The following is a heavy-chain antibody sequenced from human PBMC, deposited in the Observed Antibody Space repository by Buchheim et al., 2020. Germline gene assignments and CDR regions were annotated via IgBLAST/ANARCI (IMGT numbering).Heavy chain of an antibody. CDR1: GGSISSTSYH. V-gene: IGHV4-39*01. J-gene: IGHJ6*03. D-gene: IGHD3-10*01. CDR3: ARQDYYGSGTYYYYMDV. Sequence: QQQLQESGPGLVKPSETLSLTCTVSGGSISSTSYHWGWIRRPPGKGLEWIGSIYYSGSTFYNPSLQSRVTISVDTSQNQFSLKLSSVTAADTAVYYCARQDYYGSGTYYYYMDVWGKGTT. CDR2: IYYSGST.